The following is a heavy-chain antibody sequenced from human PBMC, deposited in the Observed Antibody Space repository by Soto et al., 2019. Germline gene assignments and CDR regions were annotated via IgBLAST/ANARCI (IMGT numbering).Heavy chain of an antibody. CDR3: ATDQTREGTYDGNSLDY. J-gene: IGHJ4*02. CDR2: IIPIFGTT. Sequence: QVQLVQSGAAVKRPGSSVKVSCTASGGTFSNHAINWVRQAPGQGLEWMGVIIPIFGTTDYAQEFQGRVSFTADESTTTAYMELSSLRSEDIAMYYCATDQTREGTYDGNSLDYWGQGTLLTVSS. D-gene: IGHD5-12*01. CDR1: GGTFSNHA. V-gene: IGHV1-69*12.